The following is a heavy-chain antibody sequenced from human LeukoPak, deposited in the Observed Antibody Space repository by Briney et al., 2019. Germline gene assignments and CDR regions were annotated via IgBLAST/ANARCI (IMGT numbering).Heavy chain of an antibody. CDR1: GFTFSSYG. CDR2: IRYDGSNK. J-gene: IGHJ4*02. CDR3: AREQTSTIYFDY. D-gene: IGHD3-3*01. Sequence: GGSLRLSCAASGFTFSSYGMHWVRQAPGKGLEWVAFIRYDGSNKYCADSVKGRFTISRDNSKNTLYLQMNSLRAEDTAVYYCAREQTSTIYFDYWGQGTLVTVSS. V-gene: IGHV3-30*02.